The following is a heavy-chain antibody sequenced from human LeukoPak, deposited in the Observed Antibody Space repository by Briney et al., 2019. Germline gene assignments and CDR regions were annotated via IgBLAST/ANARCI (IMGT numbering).Heavy chain of an antibody. CDR3: ARGGGGPTPFWFDP. CDR2: INHSGST. D-gene: IGHD3-16*01. J-gene: IGHJ5*02. Sequence: SETLSLTCAVYGGSFSGYYWSWIRQPPGKGLQWIGEINHSGSTNYNPSLKSRVTISVDTSKNQFSLKLSSVTAADTAVYYCARGGGGPTPFWFDPWGQGTLVTVSS. CDR1: GGSFSGYY. V-gene: IGHV4-34*01.